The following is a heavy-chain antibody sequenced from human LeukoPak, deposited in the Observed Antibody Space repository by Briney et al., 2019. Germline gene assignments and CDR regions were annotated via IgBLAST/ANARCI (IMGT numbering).Heavy chain of an antibody. CDR1: GYTFTSYG. V-gene: IGHV1-18*01. CDR3: ARSRGGIVVVPAAAYYFDY. J-gene: IGHJ4*02. CDR2: ISAYNGNT. Sequence: ASVKVSCKASGYTFTSYGISWVRQAPGQGLEWMGWISAYNGNTNYAQKLQGRVTMTTDTSTSTAYMELSSLRSEDTAVYYCARSRGGIVVVPAAAYYFDYWGQGTLVTVSS. D-gene: IGHD2-2*01.